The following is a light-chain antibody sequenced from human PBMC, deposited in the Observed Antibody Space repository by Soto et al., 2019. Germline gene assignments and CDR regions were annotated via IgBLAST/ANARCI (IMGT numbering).Light chain of an antibody. J-gene: IGLJ1*01. Sequence: QSVLAQPASVSGSPGQSITISCTVTGSDVRTYNLVSWYQQHPGKVPKLIIYEASKRPSGVSNRFSGSQPGNTASLTVSGLQAEDEADYYCCSYAGDKPYVFGSGTKVTVL. CDR3: CSYAGDKPYV. V-gene: IGLV2-23*01. CDR2: EAS. CDR1: GSDVRTYNL.